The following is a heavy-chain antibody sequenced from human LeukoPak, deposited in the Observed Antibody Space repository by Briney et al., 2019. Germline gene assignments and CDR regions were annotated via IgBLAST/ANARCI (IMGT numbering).Heavy chain of an antibody. J-gene: IGHJ6*03. CDR1: GFTFSDYF. V-gene: IGHV3-11*04. Sequence: GGSLRLSCAASGFTFSDYFMSWIRQAPGKGLEWLSHISSCGTGYYTDSVKGRATISRDNAKNSLYLQMNSLSAEDTAVYYCGRAGPVTKDHFIDVWGKGTTVTVSS. CDR3: GRAGPVTKDHFIDV. D-gene: IGHD2-2*01. CDR2: ISSCGTG.